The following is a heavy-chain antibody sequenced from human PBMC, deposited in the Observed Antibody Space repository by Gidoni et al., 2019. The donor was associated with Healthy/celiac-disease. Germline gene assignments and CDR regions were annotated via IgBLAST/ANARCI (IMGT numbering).Heavy chain of an antibody. CDR2: TYYRSKWYN. D-gene: IGHD3-22*01. V-gene: IGHV6-1*01. Sequence: QVQLQQSGPGLVKPLQTLSLTCVISGDSVSSSSAAWNWIRQSPSRGLQWLGRTYYRSKWYNDYAVSVKSRISINPDTSKNQFSLHLNSVTPEDTAVYYCAREVALCSSNGCLFDFWGQGTLVTVSS. CDR3: AREVALCSSNGCLFDF. CDR1: GDSVSSSSAA. J-gene: IGHJ4*02.